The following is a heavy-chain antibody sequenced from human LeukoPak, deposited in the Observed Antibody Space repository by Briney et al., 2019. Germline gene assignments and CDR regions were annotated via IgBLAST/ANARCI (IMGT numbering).Heavy chain of an antibody. CDR1: GGTFSSYT. J-gene: IGHJ6*02. V-gene: IGHV1-69*02. D-gene: IGHD5-12*01. Sequence: ASVKVSCKASGGTFSSYTISWVRQAPGQGLEGMGRIIPILGMANYAQKFQGRVTITADKSTSTAYMELSSLRSEDTAVYYCASLVGGLRRENYYYYGMDVWGQGTTVTVSS. CDR3: ASLVGGLRRENYYYYGMDV. CDR2: IIPILGMA.